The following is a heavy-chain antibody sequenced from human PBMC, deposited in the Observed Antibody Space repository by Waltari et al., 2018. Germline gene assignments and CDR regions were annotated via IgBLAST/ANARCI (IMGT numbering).Heavy chain of an antibody. J-gene: IGHJ6*02. Sequence: QVQLQQWGAGLLKPSETLSLTCAVYGGSFSGYHWSWIRQPPGKGLEWIGEINHSGSINYNPSLKSRVTISVDMSKNQFSLKLSSVTAADTAVYYCARAGRGGLDYYYYGMDVWGQGTTVTVSS. CDR1: GGSFSGYH. CDR3: ARAGRGGLDYYYYGMDV. V-gene: IGHV4-34*01. D-gene: IGHD3-3*01. CDR2: INHSGSI.